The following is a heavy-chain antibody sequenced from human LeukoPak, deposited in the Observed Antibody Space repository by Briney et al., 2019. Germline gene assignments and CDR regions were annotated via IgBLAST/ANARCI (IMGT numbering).Heavy chain of an antibody. J-gene: IGHJ4*02. D-gene: IGHD6-13*01. V-gene: IGHV4-59*01. CDR1: GGSISSYY. CDR2: IYYSGST. Sequence: NPSETLSLTCTVAGGSISSYYWSWIRQPPGKGLEWIGYIYYSGSTNYNPSLKSRVTISVDTSKKQFSLKLRSVTAADTAVYYCARGAAAGSFDYWGQGTLVTVSS. CDR3: ARGAAAGSFDY.